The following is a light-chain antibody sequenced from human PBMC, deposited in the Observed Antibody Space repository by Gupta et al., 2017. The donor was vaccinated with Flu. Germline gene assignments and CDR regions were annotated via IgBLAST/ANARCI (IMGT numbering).Light chain of an antibody. CDR3: AAMDVSRGGYV. J-gene: IGLJ1*01. CDR1: RTRIGTNS. Sequence: RVTISCAESRTRIGTNSVFWYQHLPGTAPKLLIYRNDQRPSGVPERFSGSKSGTSAAVAISRLRAEDEADFYCAAMDVSRGGYVFGSGTKVTVL. V-gene: IGLV1-47*01. CDR2: RND.